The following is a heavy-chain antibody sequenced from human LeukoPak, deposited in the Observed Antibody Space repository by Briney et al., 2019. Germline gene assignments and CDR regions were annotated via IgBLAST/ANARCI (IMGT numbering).Heavy chain of an antibody. CDR3: ASPYYYDSSGYYPNDAFDI. J-gene: IGHJ3*02. CDR1: GYTFTGYY. CDR2: INPNSGGT. V-gene: IGHV1-2*02. D-gene: IGHD3-22*01. Sequence: ASVKVSCKASGYTFTGYYMHWVRQAPGQGLEWMGWINPNSGGTNYAQKFQGRVTMTRGTSISTDYMELSRLRSDDTAVYYCASPYYYDSSGYYPNDAFDIWGQGTMVTVSS.